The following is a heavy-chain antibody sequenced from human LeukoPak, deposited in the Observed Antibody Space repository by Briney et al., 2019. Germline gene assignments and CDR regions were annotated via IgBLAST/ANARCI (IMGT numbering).Heavy chain of an antibody. D-gene: IGHD6-6*01. J-gene: IGHJ4*02. CDR1: GFTFSTYG. Sequence: PGGSLRLSCAASGFTFSTYGMHWVRQVPGKGREWVAVIWSDGSNKYYADSLKGRFTISRDNSKNTLYLQMNSLRAEDTAIYYCARDPVENSRSSDLYYFHFWGQGTLVTVSS. CDR2: IWSDGSNK. V-gene: IGHV3-33*01. CDR3: ARDPVENSRSSDLYYFHF.